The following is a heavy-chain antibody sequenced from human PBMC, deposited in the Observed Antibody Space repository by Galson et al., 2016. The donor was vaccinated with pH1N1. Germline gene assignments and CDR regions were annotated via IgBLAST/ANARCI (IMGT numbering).Heavy chain of an antibody. D-gene: IGHD2-8*01. CDR2: IWYDGTQK. J-gene: IGHJ1*01. CDR3: AKVVSRVYPSFDT. Sequence: SLRLSCAASGFIFRKYGMHWVRQAPGKGLEWVAVIWYDGTQKYYAESVQGRFAISKDDSNNTLYLHMDNLKPEDTATYYCAKVVSRVYPSFDTWGQGAAVIVSP. V-gene: IGHV3-33*03. CDR1: GFIFRKYG.